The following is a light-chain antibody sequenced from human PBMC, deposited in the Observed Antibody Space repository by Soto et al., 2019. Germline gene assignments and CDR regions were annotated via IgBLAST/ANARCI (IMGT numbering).Light chain of an antibody. V-gene: IGKV1-5*01. CDR1: QNINTY. CDR3: LQYNSYSGT. Sequence: DIPVTQSPSSLSASVGDRVTITCRASQNINTYLNWYQQKPGKAPKLLIYDASSLESGVPSRFSGSGSGTEFTLTISSLQPDDFASYYCLQYNSYSGTFGQGTKV. CDR2: DAS. J-gene: IGKJ1*01.